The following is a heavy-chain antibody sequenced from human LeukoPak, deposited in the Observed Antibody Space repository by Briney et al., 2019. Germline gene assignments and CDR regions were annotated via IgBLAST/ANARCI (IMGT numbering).Heavy chain of an antibody. CDR1: GYTFTGYY. J-gene: IGHJ4*02. Sequence: ASVKVSCKASGYTFTGYYMHWVRQAPGQGLEWMGWINPNSGSTNYAQKFQGRVTMTRDTSISTAYMELSRLRSDDTAVYYCARGIRIVVVPAAIRFDYWGQGTLVTVSS. V-gene: IGHV1-2*02. CDR3: ARGIRIVVVPAAIRFDY. CDR2: INPNSGST. D-gene: IGHD2-2*02.